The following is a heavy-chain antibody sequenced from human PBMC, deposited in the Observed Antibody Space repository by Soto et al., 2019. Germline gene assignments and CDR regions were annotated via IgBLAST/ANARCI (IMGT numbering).Heavy chain of an antibody. CDR3: ARVPSPFDYYYAMDV. Sequence: VQLRESGPGLVKPSQTLSLTCTVSGDSISSGNKYWSWIRQPPGKGLEWIGYVFSSGTTYYNPSLKGRVSISLDASENQFSLKFASVTDADSAVYYCARVPSPFDYYYAMDVWGQGTTVTVSS. J-gene: IGHJ6*02. CDR2: VFSSGTT. CDR1: GDSISSGNKY. D-gene: IGHD3-16*01. V-gene: IGHV4-30-4*01.